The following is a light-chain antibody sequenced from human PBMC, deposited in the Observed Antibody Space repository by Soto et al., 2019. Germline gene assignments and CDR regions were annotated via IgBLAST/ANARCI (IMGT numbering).Light chain of an antibody. CDR3: MQVLHTHFS. V-gene: IGKV2-28*01. Sequence: DIVMTQSPPSLSFTPGEPASISCRSSQSLLHSDGYTYVDWYVQRPGQSPQLLIYLGSNRASGVSDRLSGSGSGTDFTLKISKVESEDVGIYYCMQVLHTHFSLSPGTKVDIK. J-gene: IGKJ3*01. CDR2: LGS. CDR1: QSLLHSDGYTY.